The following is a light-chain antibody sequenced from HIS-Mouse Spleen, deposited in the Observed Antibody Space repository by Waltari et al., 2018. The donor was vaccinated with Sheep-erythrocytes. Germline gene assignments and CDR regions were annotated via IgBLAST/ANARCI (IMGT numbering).Light chain of an antibody. CDR1: SSNIGNNY. CDR3: GTWDSSLSAGRV. Sequence: QSVLTQPPSVSAAPGQKVTISCSGSSSNIGNNYLTWYQQPPGTAPKLLIYAHNNRPSGIPDRFSGSKSGTSATLGITGLQTGDEADYYCGTWDSSLSAGRVFGGGTKLTVL. J-gene: IGLJ3*02. CDR2: AHN. V-gene: IGLV1-51*01.